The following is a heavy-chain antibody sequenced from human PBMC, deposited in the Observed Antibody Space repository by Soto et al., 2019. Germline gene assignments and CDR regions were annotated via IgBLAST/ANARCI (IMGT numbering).Heavy chain of an antibody. J-gene: IGHJ6*04. CDR1: GFSFGSYS. CDR2: ISRLSSEI. Sequence: GGSLRLSCEGSGFSFGSYSMSWVRQTPGKGLEWVASISRLSSEIDYADSVKGRFTISRDDAKRSLFLQMQSLRVEDTAVYYCVKGDRRCYSLGFYYYSLGVRGKGTAVTVSS. D-gene: IGHD2-15*01. CDR3: VKGDRRCYSLGFYYYSLGV. V-gene: IGHV3-21*01.